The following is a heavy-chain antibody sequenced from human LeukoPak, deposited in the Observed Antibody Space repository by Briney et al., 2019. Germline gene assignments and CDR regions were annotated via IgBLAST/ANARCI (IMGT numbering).Heavy chain of an antibody. Sequence: GGSLRLSCAASGFTFSSYAMSWVRQAPGKGLEWVSAISGSGGSTYYADSVKGRFTISRDNSKNTLYLQMNSLRAEDTAVYYCAKSGRERRWLQFTAEVDYWGQGTLVTVSS. CDR2: ISGSGGST. D-gene: IGHD5-24*01. V-gene: IGHV3-23*01. CDR1: GFTFSSYA. J-gene: IGHJ4*02. CDR3: AKSGRERRWLQFTAEVDY.